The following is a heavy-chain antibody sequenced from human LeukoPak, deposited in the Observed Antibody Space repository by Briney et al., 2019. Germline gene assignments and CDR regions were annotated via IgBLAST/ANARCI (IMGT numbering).Heavy chain of an antibody. J-gene: IGHJ6*03. V-gene: IGHV1-2*02. CDR3: ARERKGIQLWPKERYYYYMDV. CDR2: INPNSGGT. D-gene: IGHD5-18*01. CDR1: GYTFTGYY. Sequence: ASVKVSCKASGYTFTGYYMHWVRQAPGQGLEWMGWINPNSGGTNYAQKFQGRVTMTRDTSISTAYMELSRLRSDDTAVYYCARERKGIQLWPKERYYYYMDVWGKGTTVTVSS.